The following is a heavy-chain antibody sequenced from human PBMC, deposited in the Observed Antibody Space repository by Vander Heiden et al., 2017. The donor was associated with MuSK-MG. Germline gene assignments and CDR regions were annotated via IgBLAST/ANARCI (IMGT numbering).Heavy chain of an antibody. CDR1: GYSFTSYW. Sequence: DVQLVQSGAAVKKPGESLKTSCTGSGYSFTSYWIGWVRQMPGKGLEWMGIIYPGDSDTRYSPSFQGQVTISADKSISTAYLQWSSLKASDTAMYYCARSYCGGDCYPVAAFDIWGQGTMVTVSS. CDR2: IYPGDSDT. J-gene: IGHJ3*02. D-gene: IGHD2-21*01. CDR3: ARSYCGGDCYPVAAFDI. V-gene: IGHV5-51*01.